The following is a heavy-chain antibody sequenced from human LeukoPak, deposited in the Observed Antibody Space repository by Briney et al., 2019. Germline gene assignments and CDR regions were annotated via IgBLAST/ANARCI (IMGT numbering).Heavy chain of an antibody. CDR3: ARGENNYGYYYFDY. Sequence: PSETLSLTCTVSGGSISSSSYYWGWIRQPPGKGLEWIGSIYYSGSTYYNPSLKSRVTISVDTSKNQFSLKLSSVTAADTAVYYCARGENNYGYYYFDYWGQGTLVTVSS. D-gene: IGHD5-18*01. CDR1: GGSISSSSYY. J-gene: IGHJ4*02. V-gene: IGHV4-39*01. CDR2: IYYSGST.